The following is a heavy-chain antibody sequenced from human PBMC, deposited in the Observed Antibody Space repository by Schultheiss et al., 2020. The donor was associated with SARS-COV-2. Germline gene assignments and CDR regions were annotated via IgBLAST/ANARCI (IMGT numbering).Heavy chain of an antibody. J-gene: IGHJ2*01. CDR2: ISGSATST. V-gene: IGHV3-23*01. Sequence: GGSLRLSCAASGFTFSSYTMSWVRQAPGKGLEWVSAISGSATSTYYADSVKGRFTISRDNSKNTLCLQMNSLRAEDTAVYYCARRVATGWHFDLWGRGTLVTVSS. CDR3: ARRVATGWHFDL. D-gene: IGHD5-12*01. CDR1: GFTFSSYT.